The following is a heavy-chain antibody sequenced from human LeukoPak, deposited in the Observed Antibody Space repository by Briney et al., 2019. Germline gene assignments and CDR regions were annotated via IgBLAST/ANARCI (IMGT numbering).Heavy chain of an antibody. Sequence: ASVTVSCTASVYTFTIYGNSWVRHAPGQGLEWMGWISAYNGNTNYAQKLQGRVTMTTDTSTSTAYMELRRLRSDDTAVYYCARHQPQDYWGQGTLVTVSS. CDR2: ISAYNGNT. J-gene: IGHJ4*02. V-gene: IGHV1-18*01. CDR3: ARHQPQDY. D-gene: IGHD2-2*01. CDR1: VYTFTIYG.